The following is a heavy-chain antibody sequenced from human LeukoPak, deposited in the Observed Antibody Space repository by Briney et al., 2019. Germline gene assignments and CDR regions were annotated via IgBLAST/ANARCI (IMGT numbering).Heavy chain of an antibody. CDR1: GFTFSTYW. J-gene: IGHJ3*02. Sequence: PGGSLRLSCAASGFTFSTYWMSWVRQAPGKGLEWVANIKQDGSGKFYVDSVKGRFTISRNNAKNSLSLQMNSLRAEDTAVYYCARDSDGVVETHFDIWGQGTMVTVSS. CDR2: IKQDGSGK. V-gene: IGHV3-7*01. D-gene: IGHD3-3*01. CDR3: ARDSDGVVETHFDI.